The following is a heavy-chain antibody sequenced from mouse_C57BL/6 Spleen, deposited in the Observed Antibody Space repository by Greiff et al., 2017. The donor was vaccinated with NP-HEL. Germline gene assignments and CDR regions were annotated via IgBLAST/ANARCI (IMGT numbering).Heavy chain of an antibody. CDR3: AKSLYYGSRYYFDY. D-gene: IGHD1-1*01. CDR1: GYAFSSYW. Sequence: QVQLKESGAELVKPGASVKISCKASGYAFSSYWMNWVKQRPGKGLEWIGQIYPGDGDTNYNGKFKGKATLTADKSSSTSYMQLSSLTSEDSAVYFCAKSLYYGSRYYFDYWGQGTTLTVSS. CDR2: IYPGDGDT. J-gene: IGHJ2*01. V-gene: IGHV1-80*01.